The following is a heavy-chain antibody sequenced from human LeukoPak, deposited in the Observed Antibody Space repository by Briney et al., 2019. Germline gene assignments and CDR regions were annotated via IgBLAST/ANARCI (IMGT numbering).Heavy chain of an antibody. V-gene: IGHV3-9*01. CDR1: GFTFDDYA. D-gene: IGHD3-22*01. Sequence: GGSLRLSCAASGFTFDDYAMHWVRQAPAKGLEWVSGISSNSLSIGYADSVRGRFTISRDNARNSLYLQMDSLREEDTALYYCVKDPRSGAYYDSSSYFDYWGQGTRVTVSS. J-gene: IGHJ4*02. CDR2: ISSNSLSI. CDR3: VKDPRSGAYYDSSSYFDY.